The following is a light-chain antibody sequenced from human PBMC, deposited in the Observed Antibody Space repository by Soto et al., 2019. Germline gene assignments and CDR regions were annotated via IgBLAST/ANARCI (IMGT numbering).Light chain of an antibody. CDR3: SSYTSSSLYV. V-gene: IGLV2-14*01. CDR2: EVS. Sequence: QSVLTQPASVSGSPGQSITISCTGTSSDVGGYNYVSWYQQHPGKAPKLMIYEVSNRPSGVSNRFSGSKSGNTASLTISGLQAEDEADYYCSSYTSSSLYVLGTGKKVTV. CDR1: SSDVGGYNY. J-gene: IGLJ1*01.